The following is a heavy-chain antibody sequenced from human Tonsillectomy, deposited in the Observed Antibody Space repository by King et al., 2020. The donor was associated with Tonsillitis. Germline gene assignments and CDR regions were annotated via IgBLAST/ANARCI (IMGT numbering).Heavy chain of an antibody. Sequence: QLVQSGAEMKEPGASVRVSCKASGYTFTAFYMHWVRQAPGQGLEWMGWLNPDSGVTSYAQKFQDRVTMTRDTSINTAYVDLSHLESDDTAVYYCVTWHCSTTNCFDFDYWGQGTLVTVSS. CDR3: VTWHCSTTNCFDFDY. J-gene: IGHJ4*02. V-gene: IGHV1-2*02. CDR1: GYTFTAFY. D-gene: IGHD2-8*01. CDR2: LNPDSGVT.